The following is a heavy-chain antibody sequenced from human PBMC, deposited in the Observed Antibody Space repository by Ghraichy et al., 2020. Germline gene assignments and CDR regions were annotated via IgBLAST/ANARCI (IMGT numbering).Heavy chain of an antibody. CDR2: IGTAGDT. CDR3: ARAPAAIFGVVIIPWYGMDV. D-gene: IGHD3-3*01. Sequence: GGSLRLSCAASGFTFSSYDMHWVRQATGKGLEWVSAIGTAGDTYYPGSVKGRFTISRENAKNSLYLQMNSLRAGDTAVYYCARAPAAIFGVVIIPWYGMDVWGQGTTVTVSS. J-gene: IGHJ6*02. V-gene: IGHV3-13*01. CDR1: GFTFSSYD.